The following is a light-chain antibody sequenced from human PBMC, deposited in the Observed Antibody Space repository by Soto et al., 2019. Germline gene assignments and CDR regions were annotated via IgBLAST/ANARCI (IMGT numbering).Light chain of an antibody. Sequence: QPVLTQSPSASASLGASVKLTCTLSSGHSSYAIAWHQQQPEKGPRYLMEINSDGSHTKGDGVPDRFSGSSSGADRYLIISSLQSDDEADYYCQAWGTGGVFGGGTKLTVL. CDR1: SGHSSYA. CDR2: INSDGSH. J-gene: IGLJ3*02. V-gene: IGLV4-69*01. CDR3: QAWGTGGV.